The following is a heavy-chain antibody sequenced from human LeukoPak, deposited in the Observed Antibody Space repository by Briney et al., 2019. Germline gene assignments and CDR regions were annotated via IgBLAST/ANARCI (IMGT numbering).Heavy chain of an antibody. Sequence: PGGSLRLSCAASGFTFSSYWMSWVRQAPGKGPEWVANIKQDGNEKYYVDSVKGRFTISRDNAKNSLYLQMNSLRAEDTAVYYCAREDPYYDSSVPTSDAFDIWGQGTMVTVSS. V-gene: IGHV3-7*01. CDR3: AREDPYYDSSVPTSDAFDI. D-gene: IGHD3-22*01. CDR1: GFTFSSYW. CDR2: IKQDGNEK. J-gene: IGHJ3*02.